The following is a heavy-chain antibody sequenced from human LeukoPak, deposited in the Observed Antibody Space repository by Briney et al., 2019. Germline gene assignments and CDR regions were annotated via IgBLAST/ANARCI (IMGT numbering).Heavy chain of an antibody. CDR2: ISACNGNT. V-gene: IGHV1-18*01. CDR3: ARVHSSRWYDWFDP. J-gene: IGHJ5*02. CDR1: GYTFTSYG. D-gene: IGHD6-13*01. Sequence: ASVKVSCKASGYTFTSYGISWVRQAPGQGLEWMGWISACNGNTNYAQKLQGRVTMTTDTSTSTAYMELRSLRSDDTAVYYCARVHSSRWYDWFDPWGQGTLVTVSS.